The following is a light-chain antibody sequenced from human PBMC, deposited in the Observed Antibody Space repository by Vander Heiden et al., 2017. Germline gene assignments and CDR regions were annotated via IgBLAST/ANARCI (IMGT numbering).Light chain of an antibody. CDR2: YDD. CDR1: SSNIGTNT. V-gene: IGLV1-36*01. Sequence: QSVLTQPPSVSDAPRQRVTISCSGSSSNIGTNTVNWYQQLPGKAPKLLIYYDDLLPSGVSDRFSASKSGTSASLAISGLQSEDEADYYCAAWDDSLNGLVLGGGTKLSVL. CDR3: AAWDDSLNGLV. J-gene: IGLJ2*01.